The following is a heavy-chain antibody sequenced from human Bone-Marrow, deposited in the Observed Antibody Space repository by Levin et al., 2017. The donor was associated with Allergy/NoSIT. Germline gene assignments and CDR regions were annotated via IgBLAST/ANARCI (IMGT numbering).Heavy chain of an antibody. J-gene: IGHJ4*02. V-gene: IGHV1-69*01. CDR1: GGVFSTYA. CDR3: ARQISGYSSGWSETDF. CDR2: IIPISDTT. D-gene: IGHD6-19*01. Sequence: PGGSLRLSCKAHGGVFSTYAVSWVRQAPGQGLEWMGGIIPISDTTKYAQKFQGRVTITADESTTTVYMELRSLRSDDTAVYYCARQISGYSSGWSETDFWGQGTLVTVSP.